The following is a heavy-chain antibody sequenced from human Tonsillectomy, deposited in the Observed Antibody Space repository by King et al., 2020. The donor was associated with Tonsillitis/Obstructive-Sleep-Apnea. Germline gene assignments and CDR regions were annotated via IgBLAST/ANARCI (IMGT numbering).Heavy chain of an antibody. CDR3: ARDYVRWVCSSTSCYSDHHPFDI. CDR1: GFTFSSYA. CDR2: ISYDGSNK. V-gene: IGHV3-30*01. D-gene: IGHD2-2*01. J-gene: IGHJ3*02. Sequence: HVQLVESGGGVVQPGRSLRLSCAASGFTFSSYAMHWVRQAPGKGLEWVAVISYDGSNKYYADSVKGRFTISRDNSKNTLYLQMNSLRAEDTAVYYCARDYVRWVCSSTSCYSDHHPFDIWGQGTMVTVSS.